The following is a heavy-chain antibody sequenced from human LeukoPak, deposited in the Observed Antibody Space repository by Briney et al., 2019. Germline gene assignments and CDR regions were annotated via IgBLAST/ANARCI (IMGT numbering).Heavy chain of an antibody. CDR1: GGSISSNTYY. CDR2: IYYSGST. CDR3: ASAEREGYFDY. J-gene: IGHJ4*02. V-gene: IGHV4-61*05. D-gene: IGHD5-24*01. Sequence: SETLSLTCAVSGGSISSNTYYWGWIRQPPGKGLEWIGYIYYSGSTNYNPSLKSRVTISVDTSKNQFSLKLSSATAADTAVYYCASAEREGYFDYWGQGTLVTVSS.